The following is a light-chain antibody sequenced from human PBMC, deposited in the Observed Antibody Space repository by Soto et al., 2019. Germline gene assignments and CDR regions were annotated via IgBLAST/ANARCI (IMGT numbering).Light chain of an antibody. CDR1: SSDLGGYNY. Sequence: QSALTQPRSVSGSPGQSVTISCSGTSSDLGGYNYVSWYQHHPGKAPKLMIYDVTLRPSGVPDRFSGSKSGNTASLTISGLQAEDKADYYCCSYAGSFTWVFGGGTKLTVL. CDR2: DVT. CDR3: CSYAGSFTWV. J-gene: IGLJ3*02. V-gene: IGLV2-11*01.